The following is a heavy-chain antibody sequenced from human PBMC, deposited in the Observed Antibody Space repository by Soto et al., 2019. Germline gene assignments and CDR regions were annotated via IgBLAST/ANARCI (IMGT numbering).Heavy chain of an antibody. D-gene: IGHD3-22*01. J-gene: IGHJ4*02. CDR3: ARDDSSGYSAY. Sequence: SETLSLTCTVSGGSINSYYWSWIRQPPGKGLEWIGYIYYSGSTYYNPSLKSRVTISVDTSKNQFSLKLSSVTAADTAVYYCARDDSSGYSAYWGQGTLVTVSS. CDR1: GGSINSYY. CDR2: IYYSGST. V-gene: IGHV4-59*12.